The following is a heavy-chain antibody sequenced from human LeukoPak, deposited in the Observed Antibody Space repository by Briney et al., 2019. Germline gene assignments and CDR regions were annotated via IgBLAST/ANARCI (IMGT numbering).Heavy chain of an antibody. CDR2: IYFSGST. J-gene: IGHJ3*02. D-gene: IGHD2-2*02. Sequence: SETLSLTCTVSGTSINNYYWSWFRQPAGEGLEWIGRIYFSGSTNYNPSLKSRITMSLDTSKNRFSLNLRFVTAADTAVYFCAREMAVAGPYTFDIWGQGTEVTVSS. CDR1: GTSINNYY. CDR3: AREMAVAGPYTFDI. V-gene: IGHV4-4*07.